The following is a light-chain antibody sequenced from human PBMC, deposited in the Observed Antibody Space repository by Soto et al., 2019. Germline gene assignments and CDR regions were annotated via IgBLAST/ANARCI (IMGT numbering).Light chain of an antibody. Sequence: EIVLTQSPATLSLSPGESATLSCRASQSVSTFLAWYQHKPGQAPRLLIYDASNRATGIPDRFRGSGSGTDFTLTISSLEPEDFALYYYQQGTDWPPGTFGQGTKVEIK. CDR2: DAS. J-gene: IGKJ1*01. CDR1: QSVSTF. V-gene: IGKV3-11*01. CDR3: QQGTDWPPGT.